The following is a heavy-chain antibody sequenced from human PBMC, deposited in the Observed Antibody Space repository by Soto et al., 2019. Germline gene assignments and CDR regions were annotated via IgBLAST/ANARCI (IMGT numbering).Heavy chain of an antibody. CDR3: AREDYYGSGSYGMDV. D-gene: IGHD3-10*01. CDR2: IYYSGST. Sequence: PSETLSLTCTVSGGSISSYYWSWIRQPPGKGLEWIGYIYYSGSTNYNPSLKSRVTISVDTSKNQFSLKLSSVTAADTAVYYCAREDYYGSGSYGMDVWGQGTTVTVSS. J-gene: IGHJ6*02. CDR1: GGSISSYY. V-gene: IGHV4-59*01.